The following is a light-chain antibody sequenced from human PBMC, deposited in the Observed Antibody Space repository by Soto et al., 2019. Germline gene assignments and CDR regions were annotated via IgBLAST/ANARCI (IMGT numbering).Light chain of an antibody. CDR2: GAF. V-gene: IGKV3-15*01. CDR1: QSVGRN. Sequence: EIVLTQSPTTLSVYPLEIATLSCRTSQSVGRNLAWYQQKPGQAPRLLIYGAFIRAPGFPVTFRGTGSGSEFTLTITSLQSEDGALYYCQQYDKWPYTFGQGTKVDI. CDR3: QQYDKWPYT. J-gene: IGKJ2*01.